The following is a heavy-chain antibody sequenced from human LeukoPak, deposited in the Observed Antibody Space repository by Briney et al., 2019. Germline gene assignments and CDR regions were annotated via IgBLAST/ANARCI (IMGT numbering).Heavy chain of an antibody. CDR2: IYYSGST. Sequence: PSETLSLTCTVSGGSISSSSYYWGWIRQPPGKGLEGIGSIYYSGSTYYNPSLKSRVTISVDTTKNQFSLKLSSVTAADTAVYYCARGITIFGVVITLYSYNWFDPWGQGTLVTVSS. D-gene: IGHD3-3*01. CDR3: ARGITIFGVVITLYSYNWFDP. CDR1: GGSISSSSYY. J-gene: IGHJ5*02. V-gene: IGHV4-39*01.